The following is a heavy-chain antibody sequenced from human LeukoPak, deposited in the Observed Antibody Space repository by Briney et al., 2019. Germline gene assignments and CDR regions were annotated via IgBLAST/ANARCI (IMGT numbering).Heavy chain of an antibody. CDR1: GYTFTSYD. CDR3: ARDRITMIVVDQQGWAFDI. V-gene: IGHV1-8*01. CDR2: MNPNSGNT. Sequence: GASVKVSCKASGYTFTSYDINWVRRATGQGLEWMGWMNPNSGNTGYAQKFQGRVTMTRNTSISTAYMELSSLRSEDTAVYYCARDRITMIVVDQQGWAFDIWGQGTMVTVSS. J-gene: IGHJ3*02. D-gene: IGHD3-22*01.